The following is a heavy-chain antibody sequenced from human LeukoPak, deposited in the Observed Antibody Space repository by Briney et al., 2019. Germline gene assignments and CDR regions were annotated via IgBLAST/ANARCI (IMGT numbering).Heavy chain of an antibody. CDR1: GGSISSHY. D-gene: IGHD6-13*01. Sequence: SATLSLTFTVSGGSISSHYWSWIRQPPGKGLAWIGSLYYSGSTNYNPSLKSRVTISVDTPNNQFSLKLSSVTAADTAVYYCARMYSSSWSVKFDYWGQGTLVTVSS. CDR2: LYYSGST. V-gene: IGHV4-59*11. J-gene: IGHJ4*02. CDR3: ARMYSSSWSVKFDY.